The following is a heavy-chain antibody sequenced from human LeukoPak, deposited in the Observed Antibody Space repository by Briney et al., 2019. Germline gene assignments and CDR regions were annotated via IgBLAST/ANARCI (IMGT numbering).Heavy chain of an antibody. D-gene: IGHD3-10*01. CDR2: IYYSGST. V-gene: IGHV4-59*01. CDR1: GGSISSYY. Sequence: SETLSLTCTVSGGSISSYYWSWIRQPPGKGLEWIGYIYYSGSTNYNPSLKSRVTISVDTSKNQFSLKLSSVTAADTAVYYCVRVPGSYYVDFDYWGQGTLVTVSS. CDR3: VRVPGSYYVDFDY. J-gene: IGHJ4*02.